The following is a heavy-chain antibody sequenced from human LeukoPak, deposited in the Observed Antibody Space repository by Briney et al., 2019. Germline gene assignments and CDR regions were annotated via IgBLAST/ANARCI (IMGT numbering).Heavy chain of an antibody. J-gene: IGHJ4*02. V-gene: IGHV3-9*01. D-gene: IGHD6-13*01. CDR3: AKDTSPSAEAGIFDS. CDR2: LSWNSGSI. Sequence: PGRSLRLSCAASGFTFDDYAMHWVRQAPGKGLKWVSGLSWNSGSIGYADSVKGRFTISRDNAKNSLYLQMNSLRPEDTALYYRAKDTSPSAEAGIFDSWGQGTLVTVSS. CDR1: GFTFDDYA.